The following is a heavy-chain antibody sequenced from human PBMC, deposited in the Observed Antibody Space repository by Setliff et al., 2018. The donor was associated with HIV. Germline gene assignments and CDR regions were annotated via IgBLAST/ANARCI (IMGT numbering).Heavy chain of an antibody. J-gene: IGHJ4*02. CDR3: ARGHYSSSSG. CDR2: IEKDGSEK. D-gene: IGHD6-6*01. Sequence: PGGSLRLSCEVSGFTVSNNYMTWVRQAPGKGLEWVANIEKDGSEKYYVDSVKGRFTISRDNAKNSLYLQMNSLRAEDTAVYYCARGHYSSSSGWGQGALVTVS. CDR1: GFTVSNNY. V-gene: IGHV3-7*03.